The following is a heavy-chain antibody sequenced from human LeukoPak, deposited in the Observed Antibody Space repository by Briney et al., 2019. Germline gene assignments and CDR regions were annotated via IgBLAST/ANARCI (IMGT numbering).Heavy chain of an antibody. D-gene: IGHD2-15*01. CDR3: ARAGLGGHYIDY. J-gene: IGHJ4*02. CDR2: VSGSDDNK. Sequence: GGSLRLSCAASGFTFSDYYMTWIRQAPGQGLEWISYVSGSDDNKYYAGLVRGRFAISRDNAEQSLFLQMSNVRAEDTAVYYCARAGLGGHYIDYWGQGTLVTVSS. V-gene: IGHV3-11*01. CDR1: GFTFSDYY.